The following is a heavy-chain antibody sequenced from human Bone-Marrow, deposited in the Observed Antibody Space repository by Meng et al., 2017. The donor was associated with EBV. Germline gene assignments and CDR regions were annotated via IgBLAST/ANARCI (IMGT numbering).Heavy chain of an antibody. J-gene: IGHJ4*02. CDR2: INEDGTIT. V-gene: IGHV3-74*01. Sequence: EVQLVAAGGALVQPGGSLRLSCAASEFTLRRYWMHWVRQGPGKEPLWVSRINEDGTITNYADSVKGRFTISRDNAKNTLYLQMNNLRAEDTAVYYCSRDLAGSDDYWGRGTLVTVSS. D-gene: IGHD1-14*01. CDR3: SRDLAGSDDY. CDR1: EFTLRRYW.